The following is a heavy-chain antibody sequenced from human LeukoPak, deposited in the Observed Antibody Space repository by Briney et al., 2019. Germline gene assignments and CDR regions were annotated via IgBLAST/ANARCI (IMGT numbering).Heavy chain of an antibody. Sequence: SETLSLTCTVSGDSISSYYWSWIRQPAGKGLEWIGRIYTSGSTNYNPSLKSRVTLSVDTSKNQFSLKLSSATAADTAVYFCARDSGAYYYDSSDYYRDAFDIWGQGTMVTVSS. CDR2: IYTSGST. D-gene: IGHD3-22*01. V-gene: IGHV4-4*07. CDR3: ARDSGAYYYDSSDYYRDAFDI. J-gene: IGHJ3*02. CDR1: GDSISSYY.